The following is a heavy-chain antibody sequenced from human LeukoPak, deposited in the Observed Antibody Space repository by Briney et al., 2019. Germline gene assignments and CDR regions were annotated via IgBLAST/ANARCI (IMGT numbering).Heavy chain of an antibody. CDR3: AKDGSFYAYDY. CDR2: ISGSGGST. D-gene: IGHD2/OR15-2a*01. J-gene: IGHJ4*02. V-gene: IGHV3-23*01. CDR1: GFIFSSYS. Sequence: GGSLRLSCAASGFIFSSYSMSWVRQAPGKGLEWVSGISGSGGSTYYADSVKGRFTISRDNSKNTLYLQMNSPSAEDTAVYYCAKDGSFYAYDYWGQGTLVTVSS.